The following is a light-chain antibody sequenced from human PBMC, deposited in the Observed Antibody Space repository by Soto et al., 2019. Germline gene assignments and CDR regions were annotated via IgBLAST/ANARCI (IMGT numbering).Light chain of an antibody. J-gene: IGLJ2*01. V-gene: IGLV3-21*02. CDR3: QVWDSMSDHVI. CDR1: NIGTKS. Sequence: SYELTQPPSVSVAPGQTARINCGGTNIGTKSVHWYQQKPGQAPFLVVYEDSARPSGIPERFSGSNSGNTATLTISTVEAGDEADFFCQVWDSMSDHVIFGGGTQLTVL. CDR2: EDS.